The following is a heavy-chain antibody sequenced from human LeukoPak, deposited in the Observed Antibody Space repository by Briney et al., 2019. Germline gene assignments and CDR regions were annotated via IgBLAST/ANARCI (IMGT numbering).Heavy chain of an antibody. D-gene: IGHD4-17*01. J-gene: IGHJ4*02. Sequence: SETLSLTCTASGGSISSGSYYWSWIRQPAGKGLEWIGRIYTSGSTNYNPSLKSRVTISVDTSKNQFSLKLSSVTAADTAVYYCATGMVTTVAYWGQGTLVTVSS. CDR1: GGSISSGSYY. CDR3: ATGMVTTVAY. CDR2: IYTSGST. V-gene: IGHV4-61*02.